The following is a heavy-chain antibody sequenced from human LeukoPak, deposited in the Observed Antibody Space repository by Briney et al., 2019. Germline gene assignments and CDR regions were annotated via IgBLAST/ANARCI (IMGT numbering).Heavy chain of an antibody. J-gene: IGHJ4*02. CDR3: ARDYDSGTYYINY. V-gene: IGHV3-30*02. CDR1: GYTFSSYG. D-gene: IGHD3-10*01. Sequence: GGSLRLSCAASGYTFSSYGMHWVRQAPGKGLEWVAFIRYDGSNKYYADSVKGRFTISRDNSKNIMDLQMNSLRAEDTAVYYCARDYDSGTYYINYWGQGTLVTVSS. CDR2: IRYDGSNK.